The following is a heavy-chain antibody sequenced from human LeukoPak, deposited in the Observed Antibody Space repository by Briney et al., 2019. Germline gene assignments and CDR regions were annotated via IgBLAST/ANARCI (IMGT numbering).Heavy chain of an antibody. CDR2: IRSKAYGGTT. V-gene: IGHV3-49*04. CDR1: GFTFCSYA. Sequence: GGSLRLSCAASGFTFCSYAMSWVRPAPGKGLEWVGFIRSKAYGGTTEYAASVKGRFTISRDDSKSIAYLQMNSLKTEDTAVYYCTSSFWSGYYTGPIFDYWGQGTLVTVSS. J-gene: IGHJ4*02. D-gene: IGHD3-3*01. CDR3: TSSFWSGYYTGPIFDY.